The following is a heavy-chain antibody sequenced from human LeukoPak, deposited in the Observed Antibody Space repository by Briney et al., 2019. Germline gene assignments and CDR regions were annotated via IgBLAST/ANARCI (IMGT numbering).Heavy chain of an antibody. CDR3: ATGYPYSERFDY. CDR1: GYTFTGYY. Sequence: ASVKVSCKASGYTFTGYYMHWVRQAPGQGLGWMGWINPNSGGTNYAQKFQGRVTMTRDTSISTAYMELSRLRSDDTAVYYCATGYPYSERFDYWGQGTLVTVSS. CDR2: INPNSGGT. J-gene: IGHJ4*02. D-gene: IGHD3-3*01. V-gene: IGHV1-2*02.